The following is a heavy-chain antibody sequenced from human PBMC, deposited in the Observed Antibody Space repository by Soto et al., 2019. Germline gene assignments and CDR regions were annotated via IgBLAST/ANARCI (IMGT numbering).Heavy chain of an antibody. CDR2: IYSGGYT. Sequence: EVQLVESGGGLIQPGGSLRLSCAVSGFTVSNNYMSWVRQAPGKGLEGVSVIYSGGYTAYGDSVKGRFTISRDNSKNTLFPQKNPRGAGAPAVFYGATQPGGGGYWGQGTLVTVSS. CDR1: GFTVSNNY. J-gene: IGHJ4*02. CDR3: ATQPGGGGY. V-gene: IGHV3-53*01. D-gene: IGHD3-10*01.